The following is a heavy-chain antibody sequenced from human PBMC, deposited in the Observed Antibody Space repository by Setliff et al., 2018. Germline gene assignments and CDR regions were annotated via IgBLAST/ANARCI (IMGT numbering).Heavy chain of an antibody. D-gene: IGHD2-8*01. J-gene: IGHJ4*02. V-gene: IGHV4-39*07. CDR3: ARDPGVHSGTWCLDS. Sequence: PSETLSLTCNVSGVSFSSTTFYWAWIRQSPGKGLEWIGSVSFLGSAYYNPSLQSRGAISLDTSRNQFSLELSSVTAADTAVYYCARDPGVHSGTWCLDSWGQGTQVTVSS. CDR1: GVSFSSTTFY. CDR2: VSFLGSA.